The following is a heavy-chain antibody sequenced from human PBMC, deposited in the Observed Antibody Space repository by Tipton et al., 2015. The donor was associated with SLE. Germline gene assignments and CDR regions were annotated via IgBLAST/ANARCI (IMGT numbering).Heavy chain of an antibody. D-gene: IGHD2-15*01. V-gene: IGHV3-15*05. CDR1: GFSFGTAW. CDR3: VKEGVVVVAATGFYLDS. Sequence: GSLRLSCSASGFSFGTAWMSWVRQAPGKGLEWLGRIKSKADGGTPDYDASVKGRVIISRDDSKKMVFLQMESLRAEDTGLYYCVKEGVVVVAATGFYLDSWGRGTPITVSS. CDR2: IKSKADGGTP. J-gene: IGHJ4*02.